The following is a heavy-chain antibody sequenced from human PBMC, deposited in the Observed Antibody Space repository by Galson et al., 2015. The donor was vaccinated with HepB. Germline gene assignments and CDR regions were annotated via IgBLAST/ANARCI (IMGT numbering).Heavy chain of an antibody. Sequence: LRLSCAASGFTFSSYAMHWVRQAPGKGLEWVAVISYDGSNKYYADSVKGRFTISRDNSKNTLYLQMNSLRAEDTAVYYCARDPYSGSYFPFDYWGQGTLVTVSS. J-gene: IGHJ4*02. D-gene: IGHD1-26*01. CDR2: ISYDGSNK. V-gene: IGHV3-30-3*01. CDR3: ARDPYSGSYFPFDY. CDR1: GFTFSSYA.